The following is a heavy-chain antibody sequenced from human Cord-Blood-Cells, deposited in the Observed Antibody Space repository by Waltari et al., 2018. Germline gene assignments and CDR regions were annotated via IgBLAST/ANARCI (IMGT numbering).Heavy chain of an antibody. J-gene: IGHJ3*02. CDR3: ARVSLPEPDDAFDI. V-gene: IGHV1-2*02. CDR2: INPNSGGT. Sequence: QVQLVPSGAEVTQPGASVKVSCKASGYTFTGYYMHWVRQAPGQGLEWMGWINPNSGGTNYAQKFQGRVTMTRDTSISTAYMELSRLRSDDTAVYYCARVSLPEPDDAFDIWGQGTMVTVSS. CDR1: GYTFTGYY.